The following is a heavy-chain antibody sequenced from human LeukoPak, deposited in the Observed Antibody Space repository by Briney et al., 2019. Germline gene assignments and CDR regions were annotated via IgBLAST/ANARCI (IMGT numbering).Heavy chain of an antibody. Sequence: GGSLKLSCTVSGFMFSGSAIHWFRQASGKGLEWIGRIRNRGNNFATDYSASLTGRVTISREDSKNTAYLQMDSLKSDDTAVYYCTREYNTATRGDFWGQGTLVIVSS. CDR2: IRNRGNNFAT. CDR3: TREYNTATRGDF. V-gene: IGHV3-73*01. J-gene: IGHJ4*02. CDR1: GFMFSGSA. D-gene: IGHD2/OR15-2a*01.